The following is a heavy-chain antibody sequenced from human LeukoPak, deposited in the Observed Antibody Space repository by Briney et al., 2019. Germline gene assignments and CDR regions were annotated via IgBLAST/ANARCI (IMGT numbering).Heavy chain of an antibody. CDR2: VSSSGGDT. CDR3: AKGSGSYKGIDY. J-gene: IGHJ4*02. CDR1: GFTFSSCA. Sequence: PGGSLRLSCAASGFTFSSCAMSWVRQAPRKGLEWVSAVSSSGGDTYYADSVKGRFTISRDNSKNTLYLQMNSLRAEDTAVYYCAKGSGSYKGIDYWGQGTLVTVSS. V-gene: IGHV3-23*01. D-gene: IGHD3-10*01.